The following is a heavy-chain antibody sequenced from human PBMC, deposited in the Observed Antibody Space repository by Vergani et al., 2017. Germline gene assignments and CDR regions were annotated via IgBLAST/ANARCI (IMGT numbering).Heavy chain of an antibody. CDR1: GYSFVNYA. V-gene: IGHV7-4-1*02. CDR3: ARWRVRDMSFVF. D-gene: IGHD5-24*01. CDR2: INTLSRSV. Sequence: QVQLVQSGSDLRKPGASVTLSCKASGYSFVNYAINWLRQAPGHGLECMGWINTLSRSVTYAKGFTGRFVFSLDTSVSTAYLHISSLKPEDSAVYYCARWRVRDMSFVFWGRGALVTVSS. J-gene: IGHJ4*02.